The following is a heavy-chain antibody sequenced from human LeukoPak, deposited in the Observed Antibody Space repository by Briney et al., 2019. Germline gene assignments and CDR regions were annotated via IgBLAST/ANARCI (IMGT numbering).Heavy chain of an antibody. CDR3: VREKGDNNGWTMGRRFDY. Sequence: SQTLSLTCAIYGDSVSSNSAAWNWIRQSPSRGLEWLGRTYYRSKWYNDYAVSVKSRITINPDTSKNQFSLQLNSVTPEDTAVYYCVREKGDNNGWTMGRRFDYWGQGTLVTVSS. V-gene: IGHV6-1*01. CDR1: GDSVSSNSAA. D-gene: IGHD6-19*01. CDR2: TYYRSKWYN. J-gene: IGHJ4*02.